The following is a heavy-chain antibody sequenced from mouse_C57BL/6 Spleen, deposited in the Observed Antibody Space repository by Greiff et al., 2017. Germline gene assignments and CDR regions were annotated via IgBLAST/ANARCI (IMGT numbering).Heavy chain of an antibody. V-gene: IGHV14-4*01. CDR2: IDPENGDT. CDR3: TTSAWFAY. Sequence: VQLQQSGAELVRPGASVKLSCTASGFNIKDDYMHWVKQRPEQGLEWIGWIDPENGDTEYASKFQGKATITADTSSNTAYLQLSSLTSEDTAVNYCTTSAWFAYWGQGTLVTVSA. CDR1: GFNIKDDY. J-gene: IGHJ3*01.